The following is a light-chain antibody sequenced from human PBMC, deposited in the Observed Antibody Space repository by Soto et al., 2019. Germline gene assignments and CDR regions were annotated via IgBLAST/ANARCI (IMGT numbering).Light chain of an antibody. CDR2: DVS. Sequence: QSVLAQPASVSGSPGQSITISCTGTNSDVGGYNYVAWYQQHAGKAPKLMMYDVSNRPSGVSNRFSGSKSGNTASLTISGLQAGDEADYYCSSYAGSSTVFGTGTKVTVL. J-gene: IGLJ1*01. V-gene: IGLV2-14*01. CDR1: NSDVGGYNY. CDR3: SSYAGSSTV.